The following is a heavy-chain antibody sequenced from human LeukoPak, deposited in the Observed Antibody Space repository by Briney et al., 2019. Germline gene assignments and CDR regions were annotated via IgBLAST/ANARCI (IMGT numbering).Heavy chain of an antibody. CDR2: INPSGGGT. V-gene: IGHV1-46*01. D-gene: IGHD5-18*01. CDR1: GYTFISYY. CDR3: ARFHSSLHTAGDY. J-gene: IGHJ4*02. Sequence: ASVKVPCEASGYTFISYYMHLVRQAPGQGLEWMGIINPSGGGTSYAQNFQGRVTMTRDTSTSTVYMELSSLKSEDTTVYYCARFHSSLHTAGDYWGQGTLVTVSS.